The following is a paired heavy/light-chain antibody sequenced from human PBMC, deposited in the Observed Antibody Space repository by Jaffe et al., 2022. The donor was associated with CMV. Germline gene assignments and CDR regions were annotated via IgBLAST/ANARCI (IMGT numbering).Heavy chain of an antibody. J-gene: IGHJ6*02. D-gene: IGHD2-15*01. V-gene: IGHV3-15*01. Sequence: EVQLVESGGGLVKPGGSLRLSCAASGFTFSNAWMSWVRQAPGKGLEWVGRIKSKTDGGTTDYAAPVKGRFTISRDDSKNTLYLQMNSLKTEDTAVYYCTTATETTYCSGGSCLPYYYYYYGMDVWGQGTTVTVSS. CDR1: GFTFSNAW. CDR2: IKSKTDGGTT. CDR3: TTATETTYCSGGSCLPYYYYYYGMDV.
Light chain of an antibody. CDR2: GNS. Sequence: QSVLTQPPSVSGAPGQRVTISCTGSSSNIGAGYDVHWYQQLPGTAPKLLIYGNSNRPSGVPDRFSGSKSGTSASLAITGLQAEDEADYYCQSYDSSLSVLFGGGTKLTVL. J-gene: IGLJ2*01. CDR3: QSYDSSLSVL. V-gene: IGLV1-40*01. CDR1: SSNIGAGYD.